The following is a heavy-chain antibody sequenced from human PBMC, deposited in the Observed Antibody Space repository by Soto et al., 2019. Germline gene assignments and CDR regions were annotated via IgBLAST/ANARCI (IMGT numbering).Heavy chain of an antibody. J-gene: IGHJ6*03. Sequence: NPSETLSLTSAGYGGSFSGYYWSWIRQPPGKGLEWIGEINHSGSTNYNPSLKSRVTILVDTSKNQFSLKLSSVTAADTAVYYCSRAHCSGGSCYSYYYYYYMDVWGKGTTVT. D-gene: IGHD2-15*01. CDR2: INHSGST. V-gene: IGHV4-34*01. CDR1: GGSFSGYY. CDR3: SRAHCSGGSCYSYYYYYYMDV.